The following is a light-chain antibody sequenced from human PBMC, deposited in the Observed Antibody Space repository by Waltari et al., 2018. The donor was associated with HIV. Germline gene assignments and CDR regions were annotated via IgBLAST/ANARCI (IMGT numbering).Light chain of an antibody. V-gene: IGKV3-15*01. J-gene: IGKJ1*01. Sequence: IVMTQSPATLSVSPGARATLSCRASQSVTRNLAWYQQKPGQAPRLLVYGASTRATGIPARFSGSASGTDFILTIRSLQSEDFAVYYCQQYNNWPPTFGQGTKVEIK. CDR1: QSVTRN. CDR2: GAS. CDR3: QQYNNWPPT.